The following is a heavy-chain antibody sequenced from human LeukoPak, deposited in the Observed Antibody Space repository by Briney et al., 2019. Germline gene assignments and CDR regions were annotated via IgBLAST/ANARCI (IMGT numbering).Heavy chain of an antibody. CDR1: GFTFSTYA. Sequence: PGGSLRLSCAASGFTFSTYAMSWVRQAPGKGLEWVSAISGSGGSTYYADSVKGRFTISRDNSKNTLYLQMNSLRAEDTAVYYCAREGGRVVGAFDIWGQGTMVTVSS. CDR2: ISGSGGST. V-gene: IGHV3-23*01. CDR3: AREGGRVVGAFDI. D-gene: IGHD2-15*01. J-gene: IGHJ3*02.